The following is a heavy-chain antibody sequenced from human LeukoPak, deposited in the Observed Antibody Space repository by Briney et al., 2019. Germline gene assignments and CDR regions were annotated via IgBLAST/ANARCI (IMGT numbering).Heavy chain of an antibody. CDR3: ARECHYYDSSGNCCY. Sequence: GASVKVSCKASGYTFTGYYMHWVRQAPGQGLEWMGWINPNSGGTNYAQKFQGRVTMTRDTSISTAYMELSRLRSDDTAVYYCARECHYYDSSGNCCYWGQGTLVTVSS. D-gene: IGHD3-22*01. CDR1: GYTFTGYY. CDR2: INPNSGGT. V-gene: IGHV1-2*02. J-gene: IGHJ4*02.